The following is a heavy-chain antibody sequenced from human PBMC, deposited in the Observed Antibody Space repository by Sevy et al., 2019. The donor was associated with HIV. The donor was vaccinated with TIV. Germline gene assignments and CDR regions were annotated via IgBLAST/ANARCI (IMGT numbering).Heavy chain of an antibody. J-gene: IGHJ4*02. D-gene: IGHD2-2*01. CDR2: IKYDGSEI. CDR1: AFNINTYW. CDR3: VRAIVIEGSF. V-gene: IGHV3-7*01. Sequence: GGSLRLSCAASAFNINTYWMNWVRQAPGKGLEWVANIKYDGSEIYYVDSVRGRFTISKDNARNLVYLQMNSLRAEDTALYYCVRAIVIEGSFWGQGTLITVSS.